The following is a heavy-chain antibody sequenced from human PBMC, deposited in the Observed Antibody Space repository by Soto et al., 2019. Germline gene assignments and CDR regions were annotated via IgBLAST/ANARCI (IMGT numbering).Heavy chain of an antibody. CDR1: GYTFTSYG. V-gene: IGHV1-18*01. J-gene: IGHJ4*01. Sequence: QVQLVQSGAEVKKPGASVKVSCKTSGYTFTSYGITWVRQAPGQGLEWMGWSSTSNGDTNYVQKFQGRVTMTTDTSTGTGYMELRSLTSDDTAVYYCARDYTFPDYWGHGTLVTVSS. CDR2: SSTSNGDT. D-gene: IGHD3-3*02. CDR3: ARDYTFPDY.